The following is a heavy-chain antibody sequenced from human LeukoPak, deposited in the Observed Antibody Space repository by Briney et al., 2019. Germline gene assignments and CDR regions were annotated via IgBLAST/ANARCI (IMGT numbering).Heavy chain of an antibody. J-gene: IGHJ4*02. CDR1: GFTFSTYE. V-gene: IGHV3-48*03. Sequence: PGGSLRLSCTASGFTFSTYEMNWVRQAPGKGLEWVSYISGSGSTIYYAGSVKGRFTISRDNAKNSLYLQMSSLRAEDTALYYCAREGGWATTANDYWGQGTLVTVSS. CDR2: ISGSGSTI. CDR3: AREGGWATTANDY. D-gene: IGHD1-1*01.